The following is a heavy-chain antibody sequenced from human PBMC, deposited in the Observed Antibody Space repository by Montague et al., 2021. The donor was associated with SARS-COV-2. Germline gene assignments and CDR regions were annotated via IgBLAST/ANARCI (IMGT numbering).Heavy chain of an antibody. V-gene: IGHV4-39*07. CDR2: IDFNGSX. CDR1: GGSVTKYSYY. D-gene: IGHD3-16*01. J-gene: IGHJ4*02. Sequence: SETLSLTCTVSGGSVTKYSYYWGWIRQSPGRGLEWLGTIDFNGSXYYKSSLRSRISISGDPSKNQCSLKLSSMTATDAAVYYCTSVLHRGTIPFEYWGQGTLVAVSS. CDR3: TSVLHRGTIPFEY.